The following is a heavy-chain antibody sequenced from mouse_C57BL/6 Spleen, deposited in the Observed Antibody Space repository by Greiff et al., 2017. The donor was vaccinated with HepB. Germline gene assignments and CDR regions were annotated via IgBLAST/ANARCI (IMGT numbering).Heavy chain of an antibody. CDR3: AVTTVVAPPAAMDY. Sequence: VQLQQSGAELVKPGASVKMSCKASGYTFTSYWITWVKQRPGQGLEWIGDIYPGSGSTNYNEKFKSKATLTVDTSSSTAYMQLSSLTSEDSAVYYCAVTTVVAPPAAMDYWGQGTSVTVSS. D-gene: IGHD1-1*01. J-gene: IGHJ4*01. V-gene: IGHV1-55*01. CDR1: GYTFTSYW. CDR2: IYPGSGST.